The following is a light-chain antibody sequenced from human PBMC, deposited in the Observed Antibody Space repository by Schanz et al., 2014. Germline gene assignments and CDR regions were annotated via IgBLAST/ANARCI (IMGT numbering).Light chain of an antibody. Sequence: QSALTQPPSASGSPGQSVTISCTGTSSDVGGYNYVSWYQQHPGKAPELMIYDVSHRPSGVPDRFSGSKSGNTASLTVSGLQAEDEADYYCSSYSVSAPSWLFGGGTKLTVL. CDR1: SSDVGGYNY. J-gene: IGLJ2*01. V-gene: IGLV2-8*01. CDR2: DVS. CDR3: SSYSVSAPSWL.